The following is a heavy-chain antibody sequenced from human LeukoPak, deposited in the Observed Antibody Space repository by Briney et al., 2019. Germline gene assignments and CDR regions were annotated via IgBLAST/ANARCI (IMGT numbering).Heavy chain of an antibody. J-gene: IGHJ3*02. CDR3: ARDKSSPHAFDI. CDR1: GFTVSGNY. Sequence: GGSLRLSCAASGFTVSGNYMSWVRQAPGKGLEWVSIIYSGGSTYYADSVKGRFTISRDNSKNTLYLQMNSLRAEDTAVYYCARDKSSPHAFDIWGQGTMVTVSS. CDR2: IYSGGST. V-gene: IGHV3-53*01.